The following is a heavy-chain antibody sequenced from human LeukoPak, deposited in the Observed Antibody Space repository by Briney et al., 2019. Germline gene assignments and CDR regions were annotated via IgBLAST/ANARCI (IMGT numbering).Heavy chain of an antibody. J-gene: IGHJ4*02. CDR2: IWSDDRNK. D-gene: IGHD4-23*01. V-gene: IGHV3-33*01. Sequence: PGGSLRLSCAASGFTFSSYGMHWVRQAPGKGLEWVALIWSDDRNKYYADSVKGQFTISRDNSKNTLYLQMNSLRAEDTAVYYSARHYGGDAGLESWGQGTLVTVSS. CDR3: ARHYGGDAGLES. CDR1: GFTFSSYG.